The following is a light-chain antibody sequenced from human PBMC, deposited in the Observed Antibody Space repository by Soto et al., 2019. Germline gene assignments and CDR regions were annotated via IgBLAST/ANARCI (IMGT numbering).Light chain of an antibody. CDR1: QSLSSS. Sequence: EIVMTQSPATLSVSPGEGATLSCRASQSLSSSLAWYRQRPGQAPRLVIYDTSTRATGVPARFSGSGSGTEFTLTISSLQSEDFGVYYCQQYNDWFSITFGQGTRLEIK. V-gene: IGKV3-15*01. CDR3: QQYNDWFSIT. CDR2: DTS. J-gene: IGKJ5*01.